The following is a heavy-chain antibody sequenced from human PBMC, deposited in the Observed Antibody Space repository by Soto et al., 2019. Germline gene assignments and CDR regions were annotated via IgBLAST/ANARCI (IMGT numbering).Heavy chain of an antibody. J-gene: IGHJ6*02. CDR3: ARDGAYGGDYYYYYGMDV. CDR2: SMPIFGTA. D-gene: IGHD2-21*01. CDR1: GGTFSSYA. V-gene: IGHV1-69*01. Sequence: SVKVSCKGSGGTFSSYAISWVRQAPGQGLGWMGGSMPIFGTANYAQKFQGRVTVTADEATSTAYMELSSLRSEDKAVWYCARDGAYGGDYYYYYGMDVWGQGTTVTISS.